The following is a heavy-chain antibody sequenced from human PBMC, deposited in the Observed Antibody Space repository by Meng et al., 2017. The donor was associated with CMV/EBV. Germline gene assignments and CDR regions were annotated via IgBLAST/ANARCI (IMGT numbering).Heavy chain of an antibody. CDR1: GGSFSGYY. CDR2: INHSGST. D-gene: IGHD6-13*01. Sequence: QVQLQHGGAGLLKPSETLSLTCAGYGGSFSGYYWSWIRQPPGKGLEWIGEINHSGSTNYNPSLKSRVTISVDTSKNQFSLKLSSVTAADTAVYYCARGGIAAAGPFDYWGQGTLVTVSS. V-gene: IGHV4-34*01. CDR3: ARGGIAAAGPFDY. J-gene: IGHJ4*02.